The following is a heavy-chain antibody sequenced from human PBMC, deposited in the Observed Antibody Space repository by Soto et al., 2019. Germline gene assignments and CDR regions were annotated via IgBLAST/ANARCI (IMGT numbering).Heavy chain of an antibody. CDR3: ARGVGSGSYYNQYSWFDP. J-gene: IGHJ5*02. Sequence: ASVKVSCKASGYTFTNYGISWVRQAPGQGLEWMGWINVYNGNTKYAQKVQGRVTMTTDTSTSTAYMELRSLRSDDTAVYYCARGVGSGSYYNQYSWFDPWGKGTLVTDSS. CDR2: INVYNGNT. V-gene: IGHV1-18*01. D-gene: IGHD3-10*01. CDR1: GYTFTNYG.